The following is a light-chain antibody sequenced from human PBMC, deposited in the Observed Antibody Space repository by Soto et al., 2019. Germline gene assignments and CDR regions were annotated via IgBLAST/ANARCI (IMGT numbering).Light chain of an antibody. J-gene: IGKJ1*01. CDR1: QRVDRY. CDR3: QQYKDYTWT. Sequence: DIQMTQSPSTLYASLGDRVSITCRASQRVDRYLAWYQQKPGKAPQLLIYDASRLESGVPSRFSGSGSGTEFTLTISSLHPDDFTTFYCQQYKDYTWTFGQGTKVDIK. CDR2: DAS. V-gene: IGKV1-5*01.